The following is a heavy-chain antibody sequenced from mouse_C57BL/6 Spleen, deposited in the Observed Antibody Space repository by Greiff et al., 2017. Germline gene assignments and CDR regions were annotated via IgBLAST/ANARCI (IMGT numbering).Heavy chain of an antibody. CDR2: IYPGSGST. J-gene: IGHJ4*01. D-gene: IGHD2-4*01. CDR1: GYTFTSYW. Sequence: QVQLQQSGAELVKPGASVKMSCKASGYTFTSYWITWVKQRPGQGLEWIGDIYPGSGSTNYNEKFKSKATLTVDTSSSTAYMQLSSLTSEDSAVYYGASTKITTRYAMDYWGQGTSVTVSS. CDR3: ASTKITTRYAMDY. V-gene: IGHV1-55*01.